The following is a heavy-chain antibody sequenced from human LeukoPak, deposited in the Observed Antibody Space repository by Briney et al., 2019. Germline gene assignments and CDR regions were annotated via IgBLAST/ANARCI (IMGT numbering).Heavy chain of an antibody. J-gene: IGHJ3*02. Sequence: GGSLRLSCTASGITVSSNDMCWVRQAPGKGLEWISLIYSGGRTDYADSVKGRFTISRDNSKNMVYLQMNSLRGDDTAVYYCAGVLRGAFDTWGQGKMVAVSS. CDR3: AGVLRGAFDT. V-gene: IGHV3-53*01. CDR2: IYSGGRT. CDR1: GITVSSND.